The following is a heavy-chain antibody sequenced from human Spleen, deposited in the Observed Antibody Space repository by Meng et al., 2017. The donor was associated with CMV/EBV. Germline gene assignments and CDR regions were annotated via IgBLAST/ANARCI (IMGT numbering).Heavy chain of an antibody. V-gene: IGHV4-39*01. D-gene: IGHD3-3*01. Sequence: GSLRLSCIVAGGSISSQNYWWGWIRQPPGKGLEWIASVYSSGNTFYNPSLRSRVTISVDTSQNQVSLNLTSVAAADTAVDYCARQTNFWSGYYYVDSWGQGTLVTVSS. CDR1: GGSISSQNYW. CDR3: ARQTNFWSGYYYVDS. J-gene: IGHJ1*01. CDR2: VYSSGNT.